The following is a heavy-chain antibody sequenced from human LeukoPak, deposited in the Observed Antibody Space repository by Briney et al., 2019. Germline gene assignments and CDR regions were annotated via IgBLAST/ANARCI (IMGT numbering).Heavy chain of an antibody. Sequence: SETLSLTCTVSGGSISSYYWSWIRQPPGKGLEWIGYIYYTGDVNYNPSLKSRATISLDTSKNQFSLNLRSVTAADTAVYYCAKTARVPTAWGQGTLVTVSS. V-gene: IGHV4-59*01. CDR2: IYYTGDV. CDR1: GGSISSYY. D-gene: IGHD1-14*01. J-gene: IGHJ5*02. CDR3: AKTARVPTA.